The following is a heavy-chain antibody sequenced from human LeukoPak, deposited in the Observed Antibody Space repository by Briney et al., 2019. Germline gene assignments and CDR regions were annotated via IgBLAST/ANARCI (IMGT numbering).Heavy chain of an antibody. J-gene: IGHJ4*02. CDR3: ANDLGWIQLNLG. Sequence: PGGSLRLSCAASGFTFGVYAMSWVRQAPGKGLEWISTIVGSGDSTWYADSVKGRFSISRDNSKNTLYLQMNSLRAEDTAVYYCANDLGWIQLNLGRGQGTLVTVSS. V-gene: IGHV3-23*01. D-gene: IGHD5-18*01. CDR2: IVGSGDST. CDR1: GFTFGVYA.